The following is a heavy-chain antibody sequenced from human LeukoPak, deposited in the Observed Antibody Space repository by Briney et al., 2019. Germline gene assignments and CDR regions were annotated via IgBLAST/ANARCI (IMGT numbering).Heavy chain of an antibody. CDR1: GFTFSSYE. D-gene: IGHD1-1*01. CDR2: ISSSGSSI. Sequence: GGSLRLSCAASGFTFSSYEMNWVRQAPGKGLEWVSYISSSGSSINYADSVKGRFTISRDNAKNSLYLQMNSLRAEDTAVYYCARLDIGPSDYSGQGTLVTVSS. J-gene: IGHJ4*02. V-gene: IGHV3-48*03. CDR3: ARLDIGPSDY.